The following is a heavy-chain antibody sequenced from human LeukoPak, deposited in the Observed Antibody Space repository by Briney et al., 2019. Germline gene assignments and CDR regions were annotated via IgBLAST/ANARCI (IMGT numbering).Heavy chain of an antibody. CDR3: AKHQSHYYDSSGYYHFDY. V-gene: IGHV3-23*01. D-gene: IGHD3-22*01. Sequence: PGGSLRLSCAASGFTFSSYAMSWVRQAPGKGLEWVSAISGSGGSTYYADSVKGRFTISRDNSKNTLYLQMNSLRAEDTAVYYCAKHQSHYYDSSGYYHFDYWGQGTLVTVSS. CDR1: GFTFSSYA. J-gene: IGHJ4*02. CDR2: ISGSGGST.